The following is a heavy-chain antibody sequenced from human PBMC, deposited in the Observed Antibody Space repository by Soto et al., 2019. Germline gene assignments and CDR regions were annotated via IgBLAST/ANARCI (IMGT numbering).Heavy chain of an antibody. J-gene: IGHJ6*03. CDR3: ARGRTGDYYMDV. CDR2: INPNGGST. CDR1: GYTFTSYY. D-gene: IGHD7-27*01. V-gene: IGHV1-46*01. Sequence: ASVKVSCKASGYTFTSYYMHWVRQAPGQGLEWMGIINPNGGSTSYAQKFQGRVTITADKSTSTAYMELSSLRSEDTAVYYCARGRTGDYYMDVWGKGTTVTVSS.